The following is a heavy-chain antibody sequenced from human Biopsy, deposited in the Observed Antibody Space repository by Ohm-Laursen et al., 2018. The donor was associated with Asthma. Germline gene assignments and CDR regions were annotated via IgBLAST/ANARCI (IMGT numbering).Heavy chain of an antibody. CDR1: GDAMSTSGSY. CDR3: ARAVSSSSYWYFDL. J-gene: IGHJ2*01. CDR2: IYYSGRT. Sequence: SDTLSLTCIVSGDAMSTSGSYWGWIRQSPGKGLEWIGSIYYSGRTYYNPSLESRVTISADTSKNHFSLKVTSETAADTAVYYCARAVSSSSYWYFDLWGRGDLVTVSS. D-gene: IGHD6-6*01. V-gene: IGHV4-39*02.